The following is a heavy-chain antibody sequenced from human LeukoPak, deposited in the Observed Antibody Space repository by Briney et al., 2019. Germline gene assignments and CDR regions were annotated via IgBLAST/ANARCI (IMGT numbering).Heavy chain of an antibody. CDR1: GLTFSSNA. CDR3: AKDGQQLVQYGWFDP. V-gene: IGHV3-30*18. J-gene: IGHJ5*02. CDR2: ISYDGSNK. D-gene: IGHD6-13*01. Sequence: GGSLRLSCAASGLTFSSNAMSWVRQAPGKGLEWVAVISYDGSNKYYADSVKGRFTISRDNSKNALYLQMNSLRAEDTAVYYCAKDGQQLVQYGWFDPWGQGTLVTVSS.